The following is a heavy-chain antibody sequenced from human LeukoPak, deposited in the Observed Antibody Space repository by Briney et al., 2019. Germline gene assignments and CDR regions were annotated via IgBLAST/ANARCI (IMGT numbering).Heavy chain of an antibody. CDR3: ARREDYYYYMDV. J-gene: IGHJ6*03. D-gene: IGHD1-26*01. Sequence: SQTLSLTCTVSGDSISSGGYYWSWIRQPPGKGLEWIGYIYHSGSTYYNPSLKSRVTISVDRSENQFSLKLSSVTAADTAVYYCARREDYYYYMDVWGKGTTVTVSS. CDR2: IYHSGST. CDR1: GDSISSGGYY. V-gene: IGHV4-30-2*01.